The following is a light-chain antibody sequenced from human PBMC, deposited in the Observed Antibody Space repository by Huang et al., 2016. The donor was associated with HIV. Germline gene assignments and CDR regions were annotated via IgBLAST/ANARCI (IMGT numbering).Light chain of an antibody. V-gene: IGKV1-33*01. CDR1: QDIINY. J-gene: IGKJ2*01. CDR2: DAS. Sequence: DIQMTQSPSSLSASVGDRVTITCQASQDIINYLNWYQQKPGKAPKVLIYDASNFETGVPSRFIGSGTGTHFTFSISSLQPEDTGIYYCQQYHNLPYTFGQGTKLEIK. CDR3: QQYHNLPYT.